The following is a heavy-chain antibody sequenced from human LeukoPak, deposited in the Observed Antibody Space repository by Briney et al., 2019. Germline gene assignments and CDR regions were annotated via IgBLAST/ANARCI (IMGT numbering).Heavy chain of an antibody. CDR3: ARGSGSYYAFDI. Sequence: SQTLSLTCAISGDSVSSNSATWNWIRQSPSRGLEWLGRTYYRSKWFSDYAVSVKSRTTFNPDTSKNQLSLQLNSATPEDTAEYYCARGSGSYYAFDIWGQGTMVTVSS. D-gene: IGHD1-26*01. J-gene: IGHJ3*02. V-gene: IGHV6-1*01. CDR1: GDSVSSNSAT. CDR2: TYYRSKWFS.